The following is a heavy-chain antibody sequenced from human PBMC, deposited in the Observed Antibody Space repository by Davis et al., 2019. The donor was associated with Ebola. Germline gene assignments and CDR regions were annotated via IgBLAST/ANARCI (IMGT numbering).Heavy chain of an antibody. D-gene: IGHD6-6*01. J-gene: IGHJ4*02. CDR2: IRYDGSNK. CDR1: GFTFSSYS. CDR3: ARGWNEYSTSAYDN. V-gene: IGHV3-30*02. Sequence: PGGSLRLSCAASGFTFSSYSMNWVRQAPGKGLEWVAFIRYDGSNKYYADSVKGRFTISRDNSKNTLYLQMNSLRAEDTAVYYCARGWNEYSTSAYDNWGQGTLVTVSS.